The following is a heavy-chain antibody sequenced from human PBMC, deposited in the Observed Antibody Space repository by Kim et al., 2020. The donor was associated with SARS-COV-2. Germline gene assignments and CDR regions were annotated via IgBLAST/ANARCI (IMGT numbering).Heavy chain of an antibody. CDR3: ARHPING. Sequence: GDSNTRYSPSFQGQVTISADKSISTAYLQWSSLKASDTAMYYCARHPINGWGQGTLVTVSS. J-gene: IGHJ4*02. CDR2: GDSNT. V-gene: IGHV5-51*01. D-gene: IGHD2-8*01.